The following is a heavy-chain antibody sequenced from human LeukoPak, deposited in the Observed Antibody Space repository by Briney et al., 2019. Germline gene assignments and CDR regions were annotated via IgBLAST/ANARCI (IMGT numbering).Heavy chain of an antibody. D-gene: IGHD2-2*01. J-gene: IGHJ5*02. Sequence: ASVKLSCKASGGPVSSYAISWVRQSPGQGLEWMGGIIPIFGTANYAQKFQGRVTITTDESTSTAYMELSSLRSEDTAVYYCARVVGQLLYWYDPWGQGTLVTVSS. CDR1: GGPVSSYA. CDR2: IIPIFGTA. V-gene: IGHV1-69*05. CDR3: ARVVGQLLYWYDP.